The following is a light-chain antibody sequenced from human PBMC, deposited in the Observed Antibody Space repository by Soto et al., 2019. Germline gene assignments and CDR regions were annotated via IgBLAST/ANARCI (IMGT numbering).Light chain of an antibody. V-gene: IGLV1-40*01. J-gene: IGLJ2*01. Sequence: QSVLTQPPSVSGAPGQRVTISCTGSSSNIGADYDVHWYQQLPGTAPKLLIYDNSHRPSGVPDRFSGSKSGTSASLAITGLQAEDEADYYCQSYDSSLSGSVFGGGTKLTVL. CDR2: DNS. CDR1: SSNIGADYD. CDR3: QSYDSSLSGSV.